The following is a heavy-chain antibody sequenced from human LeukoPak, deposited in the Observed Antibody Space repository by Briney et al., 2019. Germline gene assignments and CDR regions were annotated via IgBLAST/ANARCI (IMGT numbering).Heavy chain of an antibody. J-gene: IGHJ5*02. Sequence: SETLSLTCTVSGGSISSYYWSWIRQPPGKGLEWIGEINHSGSTNYNPSLKSRVTISVDTSKNQFSLKLSSVTAADTAVYYCARGRRVNSGSYYRAGYNWFDPWGQGTLVTVSS. CDR3: ARGRRVNSGSYYRAGYNWFDP. V-gene: IGHV4-34*01. CDR2: INHSGST. D-gene: IGHD1-26*01. CDR1: GGSISSYY.